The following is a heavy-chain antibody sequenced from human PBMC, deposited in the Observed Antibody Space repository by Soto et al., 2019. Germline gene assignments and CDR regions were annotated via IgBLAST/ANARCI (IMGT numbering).Heavy chain of an antibody. CDR1: GGSVRSGSYY. J-gene: IGHJ6*02. CDR3: ARDQRSSSWSAYYYYYGMDV. CDR2: IYYSGST. V-gene: IGHV4-61*01. D-gene: IGHD6-13*01. Sequence: SETLSLTCTVSGGSVRSGSYYWSWIRQPPGKGLEWIGYIYYSGSTNYNPSLKSRVTISVDTSKNQFSLKLSSVTAADTAVYYCARDQRSSSWSAYYYYYGMDVWGQGTTVTV.